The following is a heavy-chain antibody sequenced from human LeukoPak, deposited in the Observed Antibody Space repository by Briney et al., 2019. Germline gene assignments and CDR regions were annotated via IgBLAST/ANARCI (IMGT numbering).Heavy chain of an antibody. V-gene: IGHV3-15*01. J-gene: IGHJ4*02. D-gene: IGHD2-2*01. CDR3: AKDRVPAAMGSGSSWDY. Sequence: GGSLRLSCAASGFTFSNAWMSWVRQAPGKGLEWVGRIKSKTDGGTTDYAAPVKGRFTISRDDSKNTLYLQMNSLKTEDTAVYYCAKDRVPAAMGSGSSWDYWGQGTLVTVSS. CDR1: GFTFSNAW. CDR2: IKSKTDGGTT.